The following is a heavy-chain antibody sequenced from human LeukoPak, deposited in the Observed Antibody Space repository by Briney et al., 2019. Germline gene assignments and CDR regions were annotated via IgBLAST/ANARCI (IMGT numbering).Heavy chain of an antibody. CDR3: ARALGEIYDFWSGYVTGMDV. Sequence: ASVKVSCKASGYTFTGYYMHWVRQAPGQGLEWMGWINPNSGGTNYAQKFQGRVTMTRDTSISTAYMELSRLRSDGTAVYYCARALGEIYDFWSGYVTGMDVWGQGTTVTVSS. CDR2: INPNSGGT. V-gene: IGHV1-2*02. CDR1: GYTFTGYY. J-gene: IGHJ6*02. D-gene: IGHD3-3*01.